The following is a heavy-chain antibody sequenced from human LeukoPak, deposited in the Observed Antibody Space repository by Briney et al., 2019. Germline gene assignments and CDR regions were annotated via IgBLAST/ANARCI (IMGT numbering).Heavy chain of an antibody. V-gene: IGHV3-7*01. Sequence: GGSLRLSCVASGFRFSTYWMSWVRQAPGKGLEWVANIKEDGSEKYYVDSVKGRFTMSRDNAKNSVYLQMNRLRVEDTAVYYCARRSYRGVIGVYYYYYMDVWGKGTPVTVSS. D-gene: IGHD3-16*02. CDR3: ARRSYRGVIGVYYYYYMDV. CDR1: GFRFSTYW. J-gene: IGHJ6*03. CDR2: IKEDGSEK.